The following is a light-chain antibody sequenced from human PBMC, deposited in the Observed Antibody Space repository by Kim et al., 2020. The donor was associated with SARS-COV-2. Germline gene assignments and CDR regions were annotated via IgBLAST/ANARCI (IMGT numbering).Light chain of an antibody. Sequence: EIVLTQSPVTLSLSPGERATLSCRASQSVSSYLAWYQQKPGQAPRLLFYDASNRASVIPARFSGSDSGTAFTLTISSLETEDFAVYYWQQRNNWLITFGQGTNLEIK. J-gene: IGKJ5*01. V-gene: IGKV3-11*01. CDR1: QSVSSY. CDR2: DAS. CDR3: QQRNNWLIT.